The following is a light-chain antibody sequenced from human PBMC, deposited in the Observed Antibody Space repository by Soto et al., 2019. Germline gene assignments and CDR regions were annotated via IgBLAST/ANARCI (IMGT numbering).Light chain of an antibody. CDR1: SSDIGGYDY. CDR2: DVF. Sequence: QSALTQPPSASGSPGQSVTISCSGTSSDIGGYDYVSWYQQHPGKAPKLIIYDVFKRPSGVPDRFSGSKSGNTASLTVSGLQAEDEADYYCTSYAGSNNVCVFGTGTMVTVL. V-gene: IGLV2-8*01. J-gene: IGLJ1*01. CDR3: TSYAGSNNVCV.